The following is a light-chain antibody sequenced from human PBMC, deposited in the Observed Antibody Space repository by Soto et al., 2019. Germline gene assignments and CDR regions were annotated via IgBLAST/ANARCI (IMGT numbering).Light chain of an antibody. V-gene: IGKV1-5*01. CDR1: QSISSR. J-gene: IGKJ1*01. CDR3: QHYNSYRWT. Sequence: DIQMTQSPSTLSASVGDRVTINFRASQSISSRLAWYQQKPGKAPKVLIFDASSLESGVPSRFSGSGSGTEFTLTISSLQPDDFATYYCQHYNSYRWTFGQGTKVDI. CDR2: DAS.